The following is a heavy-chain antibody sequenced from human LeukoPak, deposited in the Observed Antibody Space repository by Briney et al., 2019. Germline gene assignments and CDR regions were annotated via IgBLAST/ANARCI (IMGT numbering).Heavy chain of an antibody. CDR3: AREASNYYYDSSGYFDY. CDR1: GGSISGGGYS. Sequence: SETLSLTCAVSGGSISGGGYSWSWIRQPPGKGLEWIGYIYHSGSTYYNPSLKSRVTISVDRSKNQFSLKLSSVTAADTAVYYCAREASNYYYDSSGYFDYWGQGTLVTVSS. D-gene: IGHD3-22*01. J-gene: IGHJ4*02. CDR2: IYHSGST. V-gene: IGHV4-30-2*01.